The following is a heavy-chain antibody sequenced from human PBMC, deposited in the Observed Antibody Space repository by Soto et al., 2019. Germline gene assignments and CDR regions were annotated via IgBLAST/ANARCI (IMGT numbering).Heavy chain of an antibody. CDR3: ARHLPIGIGMAFDI. D-gene: IGHD1-20*01. CDR2: IYYSGST. Sequence: SETLSLTCTVSGGSISSYYWSWIRQPPGKGLEWIGYIYYSGSTNYNPSLKSRVTISVDTSKNQFSLKLSSVTAADTAVYYCARHLPIGIGMAFDIWGQGTMVTVSS. V-gene: IGHV4-59*08. J-gene: IGHJ3*02. CDR1: GGSISSYY.